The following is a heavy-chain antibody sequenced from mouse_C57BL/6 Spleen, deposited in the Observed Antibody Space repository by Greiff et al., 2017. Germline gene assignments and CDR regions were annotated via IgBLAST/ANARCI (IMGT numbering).Heavy chain of an antibody. CDR3: ASEHY. J-gene: IGHJ2*01. CDR1: GYTFTSYW. CDR2: INPSNGGT. V-gene: IGHV1-53*01. Sequence: QVQLQQPGTELVKPGASVKLSCKASGYTFTSYWMHWVKQRPGQGLAWIGNINPSNGGTNYNEKCKSKATLTVDKSSSTAYMQLSSLTSEDSAVYYCASEHYWGQGTTLTVSS.